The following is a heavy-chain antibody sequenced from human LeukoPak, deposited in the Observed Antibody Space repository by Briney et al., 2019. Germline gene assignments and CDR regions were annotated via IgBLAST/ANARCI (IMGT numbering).Heavy chain of an antibody. D-gene: IGHD6-19*01. CDR3: ARGGSGRWNWFDP. J-gene: IGHJ5*02. CDR2: INPGGGGT. V-gene: IGHV1-46*01. Sequence: ASVKVSCKASGYTFTNYYIHWVRQAPGQGLEWVGIINPGGGGTKYAPQFQGRVTMTRDTSTSTVYMELSSLRSEETAMYYCARGGSGRWNWFDPWGQGTLVTVSS. CDR1: GYTFTNYY.